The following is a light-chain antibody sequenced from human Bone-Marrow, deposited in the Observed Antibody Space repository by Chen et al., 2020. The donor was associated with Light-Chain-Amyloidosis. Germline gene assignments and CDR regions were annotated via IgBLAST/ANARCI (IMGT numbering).Light chain of an antibody. J-gene: IGLJ3*02. CDR3: QVWDRSSDRPV. CDR2: DDS. Sequence: SYVLTQPSSVSVAPGQTATLACGGNNIGSTSVHWYQQTPGQAPLLVVYDDSYRPSGIPERLSGSNSGNTATLTISRVEAGDEADYYCQVWDRSSDRPVLGGGTKLTVL. CDR1: NIGSTS. V-gene: IGLV3-21*02.